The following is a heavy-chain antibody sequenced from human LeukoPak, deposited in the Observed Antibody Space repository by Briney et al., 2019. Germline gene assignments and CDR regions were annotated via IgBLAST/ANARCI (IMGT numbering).Heavy chain of an antibody. CDR3: AKDLRDYRYYFDY. J-gene: IGHJ4*02. Sequence: GRSLRLSCAASGFTFSSYGMHWVRQAPGKGLEWVAVIWYDGSNKYYADSGKGRFTISRDNSKNTLYLQMNSLRAEDTAVYYCAKDLRDYRYYFDYWGQGTLVTVSS. CDR2: IWYDGSNK. D-gene: IGHD4-17*01. CDR1: GFTFSSYG. V-gene: IGHV3-33*06.